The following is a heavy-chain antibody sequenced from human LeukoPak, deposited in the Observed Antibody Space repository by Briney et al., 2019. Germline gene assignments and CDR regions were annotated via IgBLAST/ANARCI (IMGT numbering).Heavy chain of an antibody. CDR3: ASQLLVDTAMAQNDY. V-gene: IGHV3-53*01. Sequence: PGGSLRLSCAASGFTVSSNYMSWVRQAPGKGLEWVSVIYSGGSTYYADSVKGRFTISRDNSKNTLYLQMNSLRAEDTAVYYCASQLLVDTAMAQNDYWGQGTLVTVSS. CDR1: GFTVSSNY. D-gene: IGHD5-18*01. CDR2: IYSGGST. J-gene: IGHJ4*02.